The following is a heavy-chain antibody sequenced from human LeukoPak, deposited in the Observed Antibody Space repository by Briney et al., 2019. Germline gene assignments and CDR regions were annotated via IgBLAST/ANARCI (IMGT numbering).Heavy chain of an antibody. J-gene: IGHJ4*02. CDR3: ARSHYYDSSGYHLYY. V-gene: IGHV4-61*01. CDR1: GGSISSGSYY. D-gene: IGHD3-22*01. CDR2: IYYSGST. Sequence: PSETLSLTCTVSGGSISSGSYYWSWIRQPPGKGLEWIGYIYYSGSTNYNPSLKSRVTISVDTSKNQFSLKLSSVTAADTAVYYCARSHYYDSSGYHLYYWGQGTLVTVSS.